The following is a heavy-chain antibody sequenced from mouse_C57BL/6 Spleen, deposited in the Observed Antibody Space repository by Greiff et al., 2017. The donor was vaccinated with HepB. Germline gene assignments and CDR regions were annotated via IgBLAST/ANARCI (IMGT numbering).Heavy chain of an antibody. Sequence: LEESGPELVKPGASVKISCKASGYAFSSSWMNWVKQRPGKGLEWIGRIYPGDGDTNYNGKFKGKATLTADKSSSTAYMQLSSLTSEDSAVYFCAREYYGSSYGGYWGQGTTLTVSS. CDR2: IYPGDGDT. J-gene: IGHJ2*01. CDR3: AREYYGSSYGGY. V-gene: IGHV1-82*01. D-gene: IGHD1-1*01. CDR1: GYAFSSSW.